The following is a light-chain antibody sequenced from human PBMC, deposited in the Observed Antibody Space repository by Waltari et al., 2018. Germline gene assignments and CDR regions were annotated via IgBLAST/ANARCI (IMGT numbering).Light chain of an antibody. J-gene: IGKJ2*01. Sequence: IVMTQSPVTLSVSPGERATLACRASQSFSNNLAWSQQKPGQAPRLLIFGASTRATDIPARFSGGGSGTEFTLTISSLQSEDYAVYYSKQYNNGPYTFGQGTKL. CDR1: QSFSNN. CDR3: KQYNNGPYT. CDR2: GAS. V-gene: IGKV3-15*01.